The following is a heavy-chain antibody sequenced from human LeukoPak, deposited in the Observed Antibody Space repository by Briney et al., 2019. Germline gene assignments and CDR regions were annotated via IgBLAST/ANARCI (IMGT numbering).Heavy chain of an antibody. D-gene: IGHD1-7*01. Sequence: GGSLRLSCAASGFTFSSYAIHWVRQATGKGLEGVAVIWYDGSNKDYADSVKGRFTISRDNSKNTLSLQLNCLRAEDTAVYYCAKGTMHLYYFDYWGQGTLVTVSS. J-gene: IGHJ4*02. CDR3: AKGTMHLYYFDY. V-gene: IGHV3-33*06. CDR1: GFTFSSYA. CDR2: IWYDGSNK.